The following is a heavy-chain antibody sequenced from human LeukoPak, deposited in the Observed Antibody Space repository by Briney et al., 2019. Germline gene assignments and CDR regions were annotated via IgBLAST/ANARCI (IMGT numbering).Heavy chain of an antibody. V-gene: IGHV4-30-4*08. CDR1: GGSISSGDYY. Sequence: SETLSLTCTVSGGSISSGDYYWSWIRQPPGKGLEWIGYIYYSGSTYYNPSLKSRVTISVDTSKNQFSLKLSSVTAADTAVYYCAGGNYDFWSGYAYYFDYWGQGTLVTVSS. J-gene: IGHJ4*02. CDR3: AGGNYDFWSGYAYYFDY. D-gene: IGHD3-3*01. CDR2: IYYSGST.